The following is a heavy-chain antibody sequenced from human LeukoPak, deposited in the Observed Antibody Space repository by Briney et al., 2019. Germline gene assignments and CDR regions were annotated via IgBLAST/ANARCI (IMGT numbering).Heavy chain of an antibody. V-gene: IGHV3-74*01. Sequence: GGSLRLSCAASGFTFSNYWMHWVRQVPGKGLEWVSFINPDGRSINYADSVKGRFTMSRDNAKNTLYLQMNSLRVGDTAVYYCAKDLHYGSADYWGQGTLVTVSS. J-gene: IGHJ4*02. D-gene: IGHD3-10*01. CDR3: AKDLHYGSADY. CDR1: GFTFSNYW. CDR2: INPDGRSI.